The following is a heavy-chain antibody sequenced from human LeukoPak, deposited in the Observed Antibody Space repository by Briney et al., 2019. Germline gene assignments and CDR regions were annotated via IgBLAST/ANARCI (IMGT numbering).Heavy chain of an antibody. CDR2: ISYSGST. D-gene: IGHD3-22*01. J-gene: IGHJ4*02. Sequence: PSETLSLTCTVSGGSISSGDLNWSWVRQPPGKGLEWIGYISYSGSTYYNPSLKSRITMSVDTSKNQFSLKLSSVTAADTAVYFCARAYFYDGSRYSPDSFDYWGQGTLVTVSS. V-gene: IGHV4-30-4*01. CDR3: ARAYFYDGSRYSPDSFDY. CDR1: GGSISSGDLN.